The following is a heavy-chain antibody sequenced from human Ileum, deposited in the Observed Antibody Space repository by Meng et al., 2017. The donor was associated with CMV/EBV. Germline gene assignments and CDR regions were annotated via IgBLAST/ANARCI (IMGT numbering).Heavy chain of an antibody. CDR2: ISRGADRA. CDR3: AKKKDLGGDKSYFGS. Sequence: GGSLRLSCAASGFTFSNYAMGWVRQAPGKGREWVSVISRGADRAHYADSVKGRFTISRDNAWNTLYLQMNTLRADEAAIYYCAKKKDLGGDKSYFGSWGREPWSPSPQ. CDR1: GFTFSNYA. J-gene: IGHJ4*02. V-gene: IGHV3-23*01. D-gene: IGHD2-21*02.